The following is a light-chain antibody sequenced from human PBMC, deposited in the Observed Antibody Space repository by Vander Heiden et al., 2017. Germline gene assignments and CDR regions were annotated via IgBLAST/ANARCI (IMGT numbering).Light chain of an antibody. Sequence: DLVLPQSSDPLTVSLGERATINCKSSQSVLYSSNNKNYLAWYQQKPGQPPKLLIYWASTREYGVPDRFSGSGSGTDFTLTISSLQAEDVAVYYCQQEHSTPWTFGQGTKVEIK. J-gene: IGKJ1*01. V-gene: IGKV4-1*01. CDR3: QQEHSTPWT. CDR1: QSVLYSSNNKNY. CDR2: WAS.